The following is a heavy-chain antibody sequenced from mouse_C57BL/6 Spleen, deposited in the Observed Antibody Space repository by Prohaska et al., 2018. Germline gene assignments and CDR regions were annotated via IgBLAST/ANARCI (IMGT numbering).Heavy chain of an antibody. CDR3: ARSLYYDYDGPFAY. CDR1: GYTFTDYN. V-gene: IGHV1-18*01. D-gene: IGHD2-4*01. CDR2: INLNNGGT. Sequence: EVQLQQSGPELVKPGASVKIPCKASGYTFTDYNMDWVKHSHGKSLWWMGVINLNNGGTIYNQKFKGKATLTLDKSSSTAYMELRSLTSEDTAVYYCARSLYYDYDGPFAYWGQGTLVTVSA. J-gene: IGHJ3*01.